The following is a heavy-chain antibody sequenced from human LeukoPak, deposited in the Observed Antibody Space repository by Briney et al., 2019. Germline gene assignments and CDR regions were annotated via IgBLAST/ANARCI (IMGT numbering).Heavy chain of an antibody. V-gene: IGHV3-49*03. CDR1: GFTFGDYA. CDR2: IRSKACGGTT. D-gene: IGHD6-19*01. J-gene: IGHJ6*03. Sequence: GGSLRLSCKASGFTFGDYAMSWFRQAPGKGLEWVGFIRSKACGGTTEYAASVKGRFTISRDDSKSIAYLRMNSLKTEDTAVYYCTRDSPREQWLVIQYYYYYMDVWGKGTMVTVSS. CDR3: TRDSPREQWLVIQYYYYYMDV.